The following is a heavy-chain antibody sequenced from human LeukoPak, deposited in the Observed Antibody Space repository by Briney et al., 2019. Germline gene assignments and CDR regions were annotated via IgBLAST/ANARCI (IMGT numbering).Heavy chain of an antibody. J-gene: IGHJ4*02. Sequence: SETLSLTCAVSGGSISSSNWWSWVRQPPGKGLEWIGEIYHSGNTKYNPALKSRITISVDKSKNQFSLKPSSVTAADTAVYYCARVKEEQQLVPFDYWGQGTLVTVSS. CDR2: IYHSGNT. D-gene: IGHD6-13*01. CDR3: ARVKEEQQLVPFDY. V-gene: IGHV4-4*02. CDR1: GGSISSSNW.